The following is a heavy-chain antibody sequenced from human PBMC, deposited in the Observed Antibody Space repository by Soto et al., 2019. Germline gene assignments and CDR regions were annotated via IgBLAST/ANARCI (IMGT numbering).Heavy chain of an antibody. Sequence: GGSLRLSCAASGFNFCSYGMHWVRQAPGKGLEWVAVISYDGSNKYYADSVKGRFTITKDTAKNQVVLTMTNVHPEDTATYFCAHSGPIATVAFDYWGQGILVTVSS. J-gene: IGHJ4*02. CDR2: ISYDGSNK. CDR1: GFNFCSYG. V-gene: IGHV3-30*03. D-gene: IGHD6-13*01. CDR3: AHSGPIATVAFDY.